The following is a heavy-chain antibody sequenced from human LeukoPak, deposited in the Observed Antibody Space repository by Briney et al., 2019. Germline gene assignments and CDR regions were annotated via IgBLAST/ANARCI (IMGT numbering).Heavy chain of an antibody. CDR2: IRITAYGGTT. D-gene: IGHD3-3*01. CDR1: GFTFGDYT. J-gene: IGHJ4*02. V-gene: IGHV3-49*04. CDR3: TRVYGDYDFWSGPAGY. Sequence: PGGSLRLSCTASGFTFGDYTMGWVRQAPGKGLEWVGFIRITAYGGTTEYAASVKGRFTISRDDSKSIAYLQMNSLKTEDTAVYYCTRVYGDYDFWSGPAGYWGQGTLVTVSS.